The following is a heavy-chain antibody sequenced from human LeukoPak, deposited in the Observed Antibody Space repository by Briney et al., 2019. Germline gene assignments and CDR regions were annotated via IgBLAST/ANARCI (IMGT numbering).Heavy chain of an antibody. CDR1: GFTFSSYG. J-gene: IGHJ4*02. D-gene: IGHD4-17*01. CDR2: ISYDGSNK. V-gene: IGHV3-30*18. CDR3: AKRPRYGDYFDY. Sequence: GRSLRLSCAASGFTFSSYGMHWVRQAPGKGLEWVAVISYDGSNKYYADSVKGRFTISRDNSKNTLYLQMNSLRAEDTAVYYCAKRPRYGDYFDYWGQGTLVTVSS.